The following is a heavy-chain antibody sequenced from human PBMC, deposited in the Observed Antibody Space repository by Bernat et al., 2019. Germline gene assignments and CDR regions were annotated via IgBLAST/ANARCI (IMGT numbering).Heavy chain of an antibody. CDR3: ARWVGDGNFDY. J-gene: IGHJ4*02. CDR1: GFTFSSYS. V-gene: IGHV3-21*01. Sequence: EVQLVESGGGLVKPGGSLRLSCAASGFTFSSYSMNWVRQAPGKGLEWVSSISSSSSYIYDADSVKGRCTISRDNAKNSLYLQMNSLSAEDTAVYYCARWVGDGNFDYWGQGTLVTVSS. CDR2: ISSSSSYI. D-gene: IGHD3-16*01.